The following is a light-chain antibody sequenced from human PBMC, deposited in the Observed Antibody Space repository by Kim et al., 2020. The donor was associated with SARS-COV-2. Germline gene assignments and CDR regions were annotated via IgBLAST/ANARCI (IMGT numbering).Light chain of an antibody. CDR2: QDR. CDR1: KLGDKY. CDR3: QAWDSSTWV. V-gene: IGLV3-1*01. J-gene: IGLJ3*02. Sequence: SVSPGQTASITCSGDKLGDKYACWYQQKAGQPPVLVIDQDRKRPSGIPERFSGSNSGNTATLTISGTQAMDEADYYCQAWDSSTWVFGGGTQLTVL.